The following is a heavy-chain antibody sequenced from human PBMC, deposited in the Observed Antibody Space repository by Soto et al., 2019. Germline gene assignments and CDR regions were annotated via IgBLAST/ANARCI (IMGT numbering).Heavy chain of an antibody. CDR1: GFTFSSYG. CDR2: ISYDGSNK. Sequence: GGSLRLSCAASGFTFSSYGMHWVRQAPGKGLEWVAVISYDGSNKYYADSVKGRFTISRDNSKNTLYPQMNSLRAEDTAVYYCAKCTRSWLVYYFDYWGQGALVTVSS. D-gene: IGHD6-19*01. V-gene: IGHV3-30*18. CDR3: AKCTRSWLVYYFDY. J-gene: IGHJ4*02.